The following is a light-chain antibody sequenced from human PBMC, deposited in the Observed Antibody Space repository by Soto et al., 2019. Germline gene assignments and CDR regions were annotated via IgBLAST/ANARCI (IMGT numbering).Light chain of an antibody. CDR2: DVS. Sequence: QSALTQPRSVSGSPGQSVTISCTGTSSDVGGYNYVSWYQQHPGKAPKVMIYDVSERPSGVPDRFSGSKSGNTASLTISGLQAEDEADYYCQSYVNSLSGPYVFGTGTKVTVL. J-gene: IGLJ1*01. CDR1: SSDVGGYNY. V-gene: IGLV2-11*01. CDR3: QSYVNSLSGPYV.